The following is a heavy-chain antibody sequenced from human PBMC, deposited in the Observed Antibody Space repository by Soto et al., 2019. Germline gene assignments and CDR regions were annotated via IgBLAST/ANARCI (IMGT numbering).Heavy chain of an antibody. CDR1: GFTFSNYD. V-gene: IGHV3-48*03. Sequence: PGGSLRLSCKTSGFTFSNYDMNWVRQAPGKGLEWVSYISSSGSTIYNADSVKGRFTISRDNDKNSLYLQMNSLRAEDTAVYYCWGWEEHFYWGQGTLVTVSS. D-gene: IGHD1-26*01. J-gene: IGHJ4*02. CDR2: ISSSGSTI. CDR3: WGWEEHFY.